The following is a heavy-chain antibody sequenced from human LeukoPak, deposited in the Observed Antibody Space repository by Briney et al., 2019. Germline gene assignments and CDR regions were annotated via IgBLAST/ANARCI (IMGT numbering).Heavy chain of an antibody. CDR3: IAGSGSS. Sequence: GSSLRLSCAASGFTFRASGMNWVRQAPGKGLEWVSYISSGSDVMYYADSVKGRFSISRDNVKNSLYLQMNSLREEDTAVYYCIAGSGSSWDRGTLVTVSS. D-gene: IGHD2-21*01. J-gene: IGHJ5*02. CDR2: ISSGSDVM. CDR1: GFTFRASG. V-gene: IGHV3-48*02.